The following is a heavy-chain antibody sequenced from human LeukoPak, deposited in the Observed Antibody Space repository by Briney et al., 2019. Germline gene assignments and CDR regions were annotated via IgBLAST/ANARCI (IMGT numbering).Heavy chain of an antibody. CDR2: INTYNADI. CDR1: GYTFTSYY. D-gene: IGHD5-12*01. CDR3: ARVGYDSNFFDY. J-gene: IGHJ4*02. V-gene: IGHV1-18*04. Sequence: EASVKVSCKASGYTFTSYYIHWVRQAPGPGNERMGWINTYNADINYAQKLQGRVTMTTDTSTSTAYMELRSLRSDDTAVYYCARVGYDSNFFDYWGQGTLVTVSS.